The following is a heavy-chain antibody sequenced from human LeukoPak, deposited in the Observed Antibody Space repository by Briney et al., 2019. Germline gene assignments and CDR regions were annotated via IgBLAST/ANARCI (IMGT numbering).Heavy chain of an antibody. CDR2: IRSKAYGGTT. J-gene: IGHJ4*02. V-gene: IGHV3-49*03. Sequence: GGSLRLSCTASGFTFGDYAMSWFRQAPGKGLEWVGFIRSKAYGGTTEYAASVKGRFTISRDDSKSIAYLQMNSLKTEDTAVYYCTRYYDSSGAPSLSSGFDYWGQGTLVTVSS. CDR3: TRYYDSSGAPSLSSGFDY. CDR1: GFTFGDYA. D-gene: IGHD3-22*01.